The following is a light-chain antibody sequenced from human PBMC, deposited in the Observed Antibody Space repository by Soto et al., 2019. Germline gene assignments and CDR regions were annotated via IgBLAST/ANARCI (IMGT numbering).Light chain of an antibody. J-gene: IGKJ4*01. CDR2: DAS. V-gene: IGKV1-5*01. Sequence: DIQMTQSPSTLSASVGDRVTITCRASQSISSWLAWYQQKPGKAPKLLIHDASSLESGVPSRFSGSGSGTEFALTISSLQPEDSATYYCQQVNSYPLTFGGGTKVDIK. CDR3: QQVNSYPLT. CDR1: QSISSW.